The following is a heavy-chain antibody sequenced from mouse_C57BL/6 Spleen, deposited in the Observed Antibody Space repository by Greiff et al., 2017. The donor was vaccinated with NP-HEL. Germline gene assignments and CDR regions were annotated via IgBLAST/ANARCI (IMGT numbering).Heavy chain of an antibody. V-gene: IGHV1-4*01. J-gene: IGHJ2*01. Sequence: QVHVKQSGAELARPGASVKMSCKASGYTFTSYTMHWVKQRPGQGLEWIGYINPSSGYTKYNQKFKDKATLTADKSSSTAYMQLSSLTSEDSAVYYCARFEAGTGYFDYWGQGTTLTVSS. CDR3: ARFEAGTGYFDY. D-gene: IGHD4-1*01. CDR2: INPSSGYT. CDR1: GYTFTSYT.